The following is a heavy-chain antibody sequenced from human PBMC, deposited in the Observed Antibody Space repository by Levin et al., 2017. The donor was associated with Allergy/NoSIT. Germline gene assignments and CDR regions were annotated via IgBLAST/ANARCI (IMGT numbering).Heavy chain of an antibody. D-gene: IGHD3-3*01. Sequence: GESLKISCAVSGFTFSSYSMNWVRQAPGKGLEWVSSISSSSSYIYYADSVKGRFTISRDNAKNSLYLQMNSLRAEDTAVYYCARGGGAGFLEWLLSYFDLWGRGTLVTVSS. J-gene: IGHJ2*01. CDR3: ARGGGAGFLEWLLSYFDL. V-gene: IGHV3-21*01. CDR1: GFTFSSYS. CDR2: ISSSSSYI.